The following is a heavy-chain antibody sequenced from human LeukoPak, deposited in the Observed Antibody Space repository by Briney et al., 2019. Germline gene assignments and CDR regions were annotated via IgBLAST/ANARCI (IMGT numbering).Heavy chain of an antibody. Sequence: RGSLRLSCAASGFTFSPYAMSWVRQAPGKGLEWVSGITGGGNTYYADSEKGRFSISRDNSKNTVDLQMNSLRVEDTAVYYCAKDYKSGDGYWDFDYWGQGTLVTVSS. D-gene: IGHD5-24*01. CDR3: AKDYKSGDGYWDFDY. CDR1: GFTFSPYA. CDR2: ITGGGNT. V-gene: IGHV3-23*01. J-gene: IGHJ4*02.